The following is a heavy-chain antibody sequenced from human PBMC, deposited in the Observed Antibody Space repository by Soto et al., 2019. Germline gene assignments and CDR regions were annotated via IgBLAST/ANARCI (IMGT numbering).Heavy chain of an antibody. CDR2: IIPIFGTA. D-gene: IGHD3-22*01. J-gene: IGHJ4*02. Sequence: SVKVSCKASGGTFSSYAISWVRQAPGQGLEWMGGIIPIFGTANYAQKFQGRVTITADESTSTAYMELRSLRSDDTAVYYCAREVGYYDSSGYYDFDYWGQGTLVTVSS. CDR1: GGTFSSYA. V-gene: IGHV1-69*13. CDR3: AREVGYYDSSGYYDFDY.